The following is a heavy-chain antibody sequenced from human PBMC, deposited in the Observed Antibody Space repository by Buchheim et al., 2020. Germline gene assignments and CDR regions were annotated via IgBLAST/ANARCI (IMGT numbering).Heavy chain of an antibody. CDR1: GFTFSSYA. J-gene: IGHJ4*02. CDR2: IGGSDGST. CDR3: AKMYSNTWCADS. Sequence: EVQLLESGGGLVQPGGSLRLSCAASGFTFSSYAMSWVRQAPGQGLEWVSGIGGSDGSTFYADSVQGRFTISRDNSKNTLHLQMDSLRAEETAVYYCAKMYSNTWCADSWGQGTL. D-gene: IGHD6-13*01. V-gene: IGHV3-23*01.